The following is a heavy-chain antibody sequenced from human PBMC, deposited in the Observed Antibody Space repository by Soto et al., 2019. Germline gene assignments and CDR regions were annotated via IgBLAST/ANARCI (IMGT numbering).Heavy chain of an antibody. V-gene: IGHV1-2*02. CDR2: INPNSGGT. J-gene: IGHJ6*02. CDR1: GYTFTGYY. CDR3: ARVRMGGGAAARSPGGRVYYYYGMDV. Sequence: QVQLVQSGAEVKKPGASVKVSCKASGYTFTGYYMHWVRQAPGQGLEWMGWINPNSGGTNYAQKFQGRVTMTRDPSISTAYMELGRLRSDDTAVYYCARVRMGGGAAARSPGGRVYYYYGMDVWGQGTTVTVSS. D-gene: IGHD3-16*01.